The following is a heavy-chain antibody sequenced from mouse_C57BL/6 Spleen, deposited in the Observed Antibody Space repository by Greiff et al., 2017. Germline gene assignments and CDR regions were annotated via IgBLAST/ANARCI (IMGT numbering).Heavy chain of an antibody. V-gene: IGHV5-16*01. CDR1: GFTFSDYY. CDR3: AREYDGYYGY. J-gene: IGHJ2*01. CDR2: INYDGSST. Sequence: EVMLVESEGGLVQPGSSMKLSCTASGFTFSDYYMAWVRQVPEKGLEWVANINYDGSSTYYLDSLKSRFIISRDNAKNILYLQMSSLKSEDTATYYCAREYDGYYGYWGQGTTLTVSS. D-gene: IGHD2-3*01.